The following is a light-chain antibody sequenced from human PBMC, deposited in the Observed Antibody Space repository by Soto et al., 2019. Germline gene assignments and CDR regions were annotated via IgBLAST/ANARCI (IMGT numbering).Light chain of an antibody. V-gene: IGKV3-15*01. CDR1: QSVSSN. CDR3: QQYNNWPLT. J-gene: IGKJ4*01. CDR2: GAS. Sequence: EIVMTQSPATLSVYPGERATLSCRASQSVSSNLAWYQQRPGQAPRLLIYGASTRATGIPASFSGSGSGTEFTLTISSLRSEDFAAYYCQQYNNWPLTFGGGTKVEIK.